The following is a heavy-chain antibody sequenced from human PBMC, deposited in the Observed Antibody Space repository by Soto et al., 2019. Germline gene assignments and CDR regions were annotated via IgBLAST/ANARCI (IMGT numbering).Heavy chain of an antibody. CDR1: GGSISSYY. V-gene: IGHV4-59*01. Sequence: QVQLQESGPGLVKPSETLSLTCTVSGGSISSYYWSWIRQPPGKGLEWSGYIYYSGRTNYNPSLKRRFPIPVDTSKNQFSLKLSSVTAAYTAVYYCAREIAAAGRCWWFDPWGQGTLVTVSS. J-gene: IGHJ5*02. CDR2: IYYSGRT. D-gene: IGHD6-13*01. CDR3: AREIAAAGRCWWFDP.